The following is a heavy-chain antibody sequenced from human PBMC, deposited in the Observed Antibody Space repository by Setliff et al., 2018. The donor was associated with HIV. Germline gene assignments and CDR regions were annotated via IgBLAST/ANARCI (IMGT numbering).Heavy chain of an antibody. V-gene: IGHV1-18*01. Sequence: GASVKVSCKASGYTFISYGVSWVRQAPGQGLEWMGWISVKNGNTNYAQKFQGRVTMTTDTSTSTAYMVLRSLGSDDTAVYYCARIVALNGYPSDYWGQGTLVTVSS. CDR1: GYTFISYG. CDR2: ISVKNGNT. CDR3: ARIVALNGYPSDY. D-gene: IGHD2-8*01. J-gene: IGHJ4*02.